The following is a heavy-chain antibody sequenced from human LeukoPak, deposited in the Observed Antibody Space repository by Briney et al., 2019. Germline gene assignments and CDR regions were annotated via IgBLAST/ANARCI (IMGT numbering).Heavy chain of an antibody. CDR1: GCTLGSSY. V-gene: IGHV4-59*08. Sequence: SETLSLTCSVSGCTLGSSYWNWVRPPPWKGLAWIGRISYSGTTNYNPSLKSRVTISSDTSKNQFSLKLTSVTAADTAVYYCARREVEMRASASGNWLGPWGQGTLVTVSS. CDR2: ISYSGTT. CDR3: ARREVEMRASASGNWLGP. D-gene: IGHD3-10*01. J-gene: IGHJ5*02.